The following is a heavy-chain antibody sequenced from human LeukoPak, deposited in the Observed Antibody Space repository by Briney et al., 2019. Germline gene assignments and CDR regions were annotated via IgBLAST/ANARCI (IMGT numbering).Heavy chain of an antibody. CDR1: GGSISSYY. J-gene: IGHJ6*03. V-gene: IGHV4-59*01. CDR3: ASVSASLAQLLWFGEGYYYYMDV. Sequence: SETLSLTCTVSGGSISSYYWSWIRQPPGKGLEWIGYIYYRGSTNYNPSLKSRVTISVDTSKNQFSLKLSSVTAADTAVYYCASVSASLAQLLWFGEGYYYYMDVWGKGTTVTVSS. CDR2: IYYRGST. D-gene: IGHD3-10*01.